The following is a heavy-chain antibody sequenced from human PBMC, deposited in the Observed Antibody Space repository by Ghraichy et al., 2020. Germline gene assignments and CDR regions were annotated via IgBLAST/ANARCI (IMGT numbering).Heavy chain of an antibody. CDR2: INPNSGGT. D-gene: IGHD2-15*01. CDR1: GYSFTGSF. Sequence: APVKVSCKASGYSFTGSFIHWVRQAPGQGLEWMGWINPNSGGTNFAQKFQGRVTMTRDTSISTAYMEVSRLRSDDTAVYYCARDYGTGGSYFFDYWGQGTLVTVSS. V-gene: IGHV1-2*02. J-gene: IGHJ4*02. CDR3: ARDYGTGGSYFFDY.